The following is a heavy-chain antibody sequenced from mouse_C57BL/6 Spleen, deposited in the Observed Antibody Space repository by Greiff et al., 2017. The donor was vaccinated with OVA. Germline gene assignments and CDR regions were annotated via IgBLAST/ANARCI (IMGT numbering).Heavy chain of an antibody. CDR1: GFTFSSYG. J-gene: IGHJ1*03. D-gene: IGHD2-5*01. CDR2: ISSGGSYT. V-gene: IGHV5-6*01. CDR3: ARHPTIVTNWYFDV. Sequence: VQLKESGGDFVKPGGSLKLSCAASGFTFSSYGMSWVRQTPDKRLEWVATISSGGSYTYYPDSVKGRFTISRDNAKNTRYLQMSSLKSEDTAMYYCARHPTIVTNWYFDVWGTGTTVTVSS.